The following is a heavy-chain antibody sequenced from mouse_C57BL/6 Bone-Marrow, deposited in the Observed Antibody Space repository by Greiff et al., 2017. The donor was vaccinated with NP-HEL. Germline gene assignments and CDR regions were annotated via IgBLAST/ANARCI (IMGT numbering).Heavy chain of an antibody. J-gene: IGHJ4*01. CDR2: IYPGSGST. V-gene: IGHV1-55*01. CDR3: PYCSSYVGNYYAMDY. Sequence: QVQLQQPGAELVKPGASVKMSCKASGYTFPSYWITWVKQRPGHGLEWIGDIYPGSGSTNYHEKFKSKATLTVDTSSSTAYMQLSSLTSEDSAVSGGPYCSSYVGNYYAMDYWGQGTSVTVSS. D-gene: IGHD1-1*01. CDR1: GYTFPSYW.